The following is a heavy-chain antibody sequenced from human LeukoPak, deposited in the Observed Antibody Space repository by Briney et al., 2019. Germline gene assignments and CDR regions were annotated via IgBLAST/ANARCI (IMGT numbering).Heavy chain of an antibody. CDR2: IIQTSGGATT. CDR1: GFTFSSAW. CDR3: ATGFSTATHDGY. Sequence: PGGSLRLSRAASGFTFSSAWMTWVRQAPGKGLEWVGRIIQTSGGATTEYAAPVKGRFIISRDDSTNTVHLQMYSLKTEDTAVYYCATGFSTATHDGYWGQGTLVTVSS. J-gene: IGHJ4*02. V-gene: IGHV3-15*01. D-gene: IGHD3-3*02.